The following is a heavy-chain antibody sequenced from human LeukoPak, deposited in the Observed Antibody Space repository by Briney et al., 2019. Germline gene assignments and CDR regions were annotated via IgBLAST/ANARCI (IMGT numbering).Heavy chain of an antibody. V-gene: IGHV4-39*07. D-gene: IGHD6-13*01. CDR1: GGSISSSSYC. CDR2: IYYSGST. Sequence: PSETLSLTCTVSGGSISSSSYCWGWIRQPPGKGLEWIGSIYYSGSTYYNPSLKSRVTISVDTSKNQFSLKLSSVTAADTAVYYCARTHSSCWYGYWGQGTLVTVSS. J-gene: IGHJ4*02. CDR3: ARTHSSCWYGY.